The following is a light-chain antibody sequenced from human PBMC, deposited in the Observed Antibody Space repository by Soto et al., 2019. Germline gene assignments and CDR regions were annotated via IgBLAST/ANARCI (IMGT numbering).Light chain of an antibody. Sequence: QSALTQPASVSGSPGQSITISCAGSSSDVGDYDYVSWYQHSPGKVPRLIIFEVTNRPSGVSDRFSGSKSGNTASLTISGLQAEDEADYYRSSYAPYSILLFGGGTKLTVL. J-gene: IGLJ2*01. V-gene: IGLV2-14*01. CDR3: SSYAPYSILL. CDR1: SSDVGDYDY. CDR2: EVT.